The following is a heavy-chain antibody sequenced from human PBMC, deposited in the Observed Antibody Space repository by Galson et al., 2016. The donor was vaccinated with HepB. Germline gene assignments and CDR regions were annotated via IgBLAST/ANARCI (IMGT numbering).Heavy chain of an antibody. D-gene: IGHD3-22*01. CDR1: GGSISNFH. V-gene: IGHV4-59*01. CDR3: ARGITMIVVEPAHWYFDL. CDR2: LYYSETT. J-gene: IGHJ2*01. Sequence: ETLSLTCTVSGGSISNFHWSWIRQPPGKGLEWIGYLYYSETTNYIPSLKSRVTISIDTANNQVSLKLRSVTAADTAVYLCARGITMIVVEPAHWYFDLWGRGTLVTVSS.